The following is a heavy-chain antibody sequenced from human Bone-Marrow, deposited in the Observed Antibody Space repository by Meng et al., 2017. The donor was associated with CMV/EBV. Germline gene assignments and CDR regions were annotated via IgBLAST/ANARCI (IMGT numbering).Heavy chain of an antibody. CDR1: GYIFSDFG. Sequence: GESLKISCEASGYIFSDFGMHWVRQAPGKGLEWVSGINWNGGSTGYADSVRGRFIISRDNVRKSLFLQMTSLRAGDTAVYYCAKPQWLPMSQKYYHYFGMDVWGQGTTVTVSS. CDR2: INWNGGST. V-gene: IGHV3-20*04. J-gene: IGHJ6*02. CDR3: AKPQWLPMSQKYYHYFGMDV. D-gene: IGHD5-12*01.